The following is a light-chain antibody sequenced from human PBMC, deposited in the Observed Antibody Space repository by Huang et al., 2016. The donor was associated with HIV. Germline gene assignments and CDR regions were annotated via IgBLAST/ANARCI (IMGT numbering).Light chain of an antibody. CDR1: QNIDTH. CDR3: QQSYTGRT. Sequence: DIQMTQSPSSLSASVGDRVTITCRASQNIDTHLNWYQHKPGRAPKVLIHTSSILQTGVPSRFSGTGSGTGFSLTISGLQPEDFATYFCQQSYTGRTFGQGTQVEIQ. V-gene: IGKV1-39*01. J-gene: IGKJ1*01. CDR2: TSS.